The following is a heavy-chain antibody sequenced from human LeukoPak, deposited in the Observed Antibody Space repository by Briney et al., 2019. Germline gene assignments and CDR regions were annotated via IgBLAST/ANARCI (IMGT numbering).Heavy chain of an antibody. CDR3: ARGLGSGDYVANAFDF. J-gene: IGHJ3*01. D-gene: IGHD4-17*01. V-gene: IGHV3-21*01. CDR1: GLIFSSYA. CDR2: ISGSGSYI. Sequence: GGSLRLSCAASGLIFSSYAMNWVRQAPGKGMEWVSSISGSGSYIHYADSMKGRFTISRDNAKKSVYLHMSRLRAEDTAVYYCARGLGSGDYVANAFDFLGRGTTVSVS.